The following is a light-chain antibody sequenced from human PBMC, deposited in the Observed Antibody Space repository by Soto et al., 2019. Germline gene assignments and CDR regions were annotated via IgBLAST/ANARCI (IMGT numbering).Light chain of an antibody. CDR3: QQRSNWPPA. CDR2: DAY. J-gene: IGKJ2*01. CDR1: QSVSSY. Sequence: EIVLTQSPATLSLSPGERATLSCRASQSVSSYLAWYQQKPGQAPRLLIYDAYNRATGIPARFSGSGSGTVFTLTISSLEPEDFAVYYCQQRSNWPPAFGQGTKLEIK. V-gene: IGKV3-11*01.